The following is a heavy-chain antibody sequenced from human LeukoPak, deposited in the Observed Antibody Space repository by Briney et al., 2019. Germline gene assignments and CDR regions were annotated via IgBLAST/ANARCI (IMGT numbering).Heavy chain of an antibody. CDR3: ATLGYCSGGSCYGWFDP. J-gene: IGHJ5*02. D-gene: IGHD2-15*01. Sequence: ASVKVPCKVSGYTLTELSMHWVRQAPGKGLEWMGGFDPEDGETIYAQKFQGRVTMTEDTSTDTAYMELSSLRSEDTAVYYCATLGYCSGGSCYGWFDPWGQGTLVTVSS. CDR2: FDPEDGET. CDR1: GYTLTELS. V-gene: IGHV1-24*01.